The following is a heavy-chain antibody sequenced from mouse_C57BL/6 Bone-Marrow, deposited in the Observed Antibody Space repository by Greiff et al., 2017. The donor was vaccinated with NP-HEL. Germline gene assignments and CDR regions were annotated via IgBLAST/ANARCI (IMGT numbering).Heavy chain of an antibody. V-gene: IGHV1-82*01. CDR3: AREGYDGSRDYCYYAMDY. J-gene: IGHJ4*01. D-gene: IGHD2-3*01. Sequence: QVQLQQSGPELVKPGASVKISRKASGYAFSSSWMNWVKQRPGKGLEWIGRIYPGDGDTNYNGKFKGKATLTADKSSSTAYMQLSSLTSEDSAVYFCAREGYDGSRDYCYYAMDYWGQGTSVTVSS. CDR2: IYPGDGDT. CDR1: GYAFSSSW.